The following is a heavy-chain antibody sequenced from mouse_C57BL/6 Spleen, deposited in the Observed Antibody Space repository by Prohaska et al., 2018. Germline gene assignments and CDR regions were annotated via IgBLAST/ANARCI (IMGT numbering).Heavy chain of an antibody. V-gene: IGHV2-5*01. J-gene: IGHJ1*01. CDR2: IWRGGST. D-gene: IGHD2-2*01. Sequence: GVIWRGGSTDYNAAFMSRLSITKDNSKSQVFFKMNSLQADDTAIYYCAQGGYDWYFDVWGSGTTVTFAS. CDR3: AQGGYDWYFDV.